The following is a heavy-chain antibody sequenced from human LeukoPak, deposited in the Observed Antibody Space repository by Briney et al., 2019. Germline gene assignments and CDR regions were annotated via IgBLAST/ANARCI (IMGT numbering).Heavy chain of an antibody. J-gene: IGHJ4*02. CDR2: ISSSSSYI. D-gene: IGHD5-18*01. CDR1: GFTYSSYS. CDR3: ARDGIQLWFDY. Sequence: GGSLRLSCAASGFTYSSYSMNWVRQAPGKGLEWVSSISSSSSYIYYADSVKGRFTISRDNAKNSLYLQMNSLRAEDTAVYYCARDGIQLWFDYWGQGTLVTVSS. V-gene: IGHV3-21*01.